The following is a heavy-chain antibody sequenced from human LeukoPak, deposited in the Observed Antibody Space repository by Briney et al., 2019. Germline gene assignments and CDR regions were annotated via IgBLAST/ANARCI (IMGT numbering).Heavy chain of an antibody. Sequence: SVKVSCKASGGTFSSYAISWVRQAPGQGLEWMGRIIPILGIANYAQKFQGRVTITADKSTSTAYMELSSLRSEDTAVYYCARDPYDFWSGYYIDYWGQGTLVTVSS. CDR1: GGTFSSYA. V-gene: IGHV1-69*04. D-gene: IGHD3-3*01. J-gene: IGHJ4*02. CDR2: IIPILGIA. CDR3: ARDPYDFWSGYYIDY.